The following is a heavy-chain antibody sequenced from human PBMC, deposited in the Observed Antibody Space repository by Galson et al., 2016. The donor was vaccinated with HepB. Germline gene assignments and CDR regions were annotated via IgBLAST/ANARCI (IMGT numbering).Heavy chain of an antibody. J-gene: IGHJ3*02. D-gene: IGHD3-22*01. Sequence: SVKVSCKASGGNFNSXAITXXRQAXXQGLXXMGXXIPIFGPANYAQKFQGRVTITADESTSTAYMDLSSLRSEDTAAYYCARGQTGYYEDTSGLLDGDAFDIWGQGXXVTVSX. CDR3: ARGQTGYYEDTSGLLDGDAFDI. V-gene: IGHV1-69*13. CDR1: GGNFNSXA. CDR2: XIPIFGPA.